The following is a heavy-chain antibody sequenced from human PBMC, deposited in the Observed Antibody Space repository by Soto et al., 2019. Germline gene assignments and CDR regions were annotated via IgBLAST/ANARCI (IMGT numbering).Heavy chain of an antibody. Sequence: GGSLRLSCAASGFTFSSYGMHWVRQAPGKGLEWVAVISYDGSNKYYADSVKGRFTISRDNSKNTLYLQMNSLRAEDTAVYYCAKPSGSYYYFDYWGQGTLVTVSS. V-gene: IGHV3-30*18. CDR1: GFTFSSYG. CDR2: ISYDGSNK. J-gene: IGHJ4*02. CDR3: AKPSGSYYYFDY. D-gene: IGHD1-26*01.